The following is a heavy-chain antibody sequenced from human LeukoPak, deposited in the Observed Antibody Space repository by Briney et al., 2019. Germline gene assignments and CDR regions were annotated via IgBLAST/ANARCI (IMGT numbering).Heavy chain of an antibody. CDR2: TYYRSKWYN. D-gene: IGHD7-27*01. CDR3: ARGRLGTYDY. CDR1: GDSVSSVSVV. Sequence: SQTLSLTCAISGDSVSSVSVVWNWIRQSPSRGLEWPGKTYYRSKWYNDYAVSVKSRITINPDTSKNQFSLQLDSVTPEDTAVYYCARGRLGTYDYWGQGTLVTVSS. V-gene: IGHV6-1*01. J-gene: IGHJ4*02.